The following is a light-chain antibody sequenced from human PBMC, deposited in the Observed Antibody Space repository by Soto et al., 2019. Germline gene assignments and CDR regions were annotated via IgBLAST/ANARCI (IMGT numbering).Light chain of an antibody. CDR3: RQYNTDSRA. CDR2: KAS. J-gene: IGKJ4*01. CDR1: QSISNW. V-gene: IGKV1-5*03. Sequence: DIQMTQSPSTLSASVGDRVTITCRASQSISNWLAWYQQKPGKVPKLLIYKASSLEGGVPSRSSGRGFGTEFTLTISSLQPDDFATYYCRQYNTDSRAFGGGTKVEIK.